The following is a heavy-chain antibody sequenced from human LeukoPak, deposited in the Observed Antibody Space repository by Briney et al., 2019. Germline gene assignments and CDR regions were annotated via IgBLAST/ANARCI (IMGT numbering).Heavy chain of an antibody. Sequence: GGSLRLSCATSGFTLSNYWMSWVRPAPGKGLEWVANIKEDGSEKNYVDSVKGRFTVSRDNAKNSLYLQMNSLRGDDAAIYYCARDWGAAGLWDYWGQGTLVTVSS. CDR1: GFTLSNYW. J-gene: IGHJ4*02. CDR3: ARDWGAAGLWDY. V-gene: IGHV3-7*05. D-gene: IGHD6-13*01. CDR2: IKEDGSEK.